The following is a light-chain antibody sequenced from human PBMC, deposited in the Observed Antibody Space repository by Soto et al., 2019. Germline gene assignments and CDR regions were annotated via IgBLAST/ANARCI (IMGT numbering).Light chain of an antibody. CDR2: KAS. V-gene: IGKV1-5*03. J-gene: IGKJ5*01. CDR3: HQDNSHTT. CDR1: QTISSW. Sequence: IQLPQSHSTLSASVGDRVTITCRASQTISSWLAWYQQKPGKAPKLLIYKASSLESGVPSRFSGSGSGTEFTLTSSSLQPDYFATYYCHQDNSHTTFGQGTRLEIK.